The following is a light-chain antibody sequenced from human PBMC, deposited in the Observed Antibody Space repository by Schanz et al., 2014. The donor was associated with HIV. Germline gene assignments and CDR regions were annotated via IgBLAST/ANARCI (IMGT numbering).Light chain of an antibody. CDR2: GAS. CDR3: QQRSNWLT. V-gene: IGKV3-15*01. Sequence: EIVMTQTPATLSVSPGERATLSCRASQSVSTKLAWYQQKPGQAPRLLIYGASTRATGIPARFSGSGSGTDFTLTISSLEPEDFAVYYCQQRSNWLTFGGGTKVEIK. J-gene: IGKJ4*01. CDR1: QSVSTK.